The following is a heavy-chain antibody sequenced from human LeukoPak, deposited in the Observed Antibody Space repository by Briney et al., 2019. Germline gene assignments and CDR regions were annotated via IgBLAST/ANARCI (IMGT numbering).Heavy chain of an antibody. J-gene: IGHJ3*02. Sequence: GGSLRLSCAASGFTFSSYSMNWVRQAPGKGLEWVSSISSSSSYIYYADSVKGRFTISRDNAKNSLYLQMNSLRADDTAVYYCARGVGWNYGDDAFDIWGQGTMVTVSS. V-gene: IGHV3-21*01. CDR2: ISSSSSYI. CDR1: GFTFSSYS. CDR3: ARGVGWNYGDDAFDI. D-gene: IGHD4-17*01.